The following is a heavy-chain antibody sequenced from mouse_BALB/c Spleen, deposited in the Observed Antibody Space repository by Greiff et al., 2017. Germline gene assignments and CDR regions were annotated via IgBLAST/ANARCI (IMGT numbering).Heavy chain of an antibody. J-gene: IGHJ4*01. CDR1: GFTFSSYG. V-gene: IGHV5-6-3*01. CDR3: ARVDGNSYAMDY. CDR2: INSNGGST. D-gene: IGHD2-1*01. Sequence: EVQRVESGGGLVQPGGSLKLSCAASGFTFSSYGMSWVRQTPDKRLELVATINSNGGSTYYPDSVKGRFTISRDNAKNTLYLQMSSLKSEDTAMYYCARVDGNSYAMDYWGQGTSVTVSS.